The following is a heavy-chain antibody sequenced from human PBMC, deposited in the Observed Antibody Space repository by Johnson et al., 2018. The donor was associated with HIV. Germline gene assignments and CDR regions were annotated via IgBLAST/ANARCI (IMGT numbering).Heavy chain of an antibody. CDR1: GFTDSSNY. D-gene: IGHD6-13*01. J-gene: IGHJ3*02. Sequence: VQLVESGGGVVQPGGSLRLSCAASGFTDSSNYMSWVRQAPGKGLEWVSVIYSGGSTYYADSVKGRFTIPRDNSKNTLYLQMNSLRAEDTAVYYCAREPSIAAAGGDGAFDIWGQGTMVSVSS. CDR2: IYSGGST. V-gene: IGHV3-53*01. CDR3: AREPSIAAAGGDGAFDI.